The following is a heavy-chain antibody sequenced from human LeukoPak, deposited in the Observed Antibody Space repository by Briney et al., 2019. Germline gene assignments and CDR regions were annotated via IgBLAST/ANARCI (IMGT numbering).Heavy chain of an antibody. CDR2: IYHTGST. V-gene: IGHV4-39*01. J-gene: IGHJ4*02. CDR1: GGSISSDAYY. Sequence: SETLSLTCTVSGGSISSDAYYWGWIRQPPKKGLEWIGTIYHTGSTYLNPSLRSRLTISVDTSKNQFSLNLSSVTAADTAVYYCARLDGAWGYFDYWGQGTLVTVSS. CDR3: ARLDGAWGYFDY. D-gene: IGHD3-16*01.